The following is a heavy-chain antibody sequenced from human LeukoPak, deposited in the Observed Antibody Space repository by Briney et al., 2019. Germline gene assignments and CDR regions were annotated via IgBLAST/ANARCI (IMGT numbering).Heavy chain of an antibody. CDR2: IKQDGSEQ. V-gene: IGHV3-7*01. CDR3: ARGRKVPAAMGNWFDP. D-gene: IGHD2-2*01. J-gene: IGHJ5*02. Sequence: GGSLRLSCAASGFTFSTYWMSWVRQAPGKGLEWVANIKQDGSEQFYVDSVKGRFTISRDNAKNSLYLQMNNLRGEDTAVYYCARGRKVPAAMGNWFDPWGQETLVTVSS. CDR1: GFTFSTYW.